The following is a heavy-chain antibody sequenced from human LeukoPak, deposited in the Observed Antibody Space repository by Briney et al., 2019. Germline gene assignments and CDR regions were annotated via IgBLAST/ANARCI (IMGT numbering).Heavy chain of an antibody. V-gene: IGHV3-9*01. D-gene: IGHD5-18*01. CDR3: ARGWKQLWSNWFDT. J-gene: IGHJ5*02. CDR1: GFTFDDYA. Sequence: GGSLRLSCAASGFTFDDYAMHWVRQGPGKGLEWVSGISWNSGSISYADSVKGRFTISRDNAKNSLYLQMNSLRAEDTALYYCARGWKQLWSNWFDTWGQGTLVTVSS. CDR2: ISWNSGSI.